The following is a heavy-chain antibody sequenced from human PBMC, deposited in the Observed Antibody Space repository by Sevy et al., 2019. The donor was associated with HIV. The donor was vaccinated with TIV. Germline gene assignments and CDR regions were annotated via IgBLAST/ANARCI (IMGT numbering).Heavy chain of an antibody. Sequence: SETLSLTCTVSGGSISDYYWSWIRQPPGKGLEWTGYIYYSGSTNYNPSLKSRVTISIATSKNQFSLMLRSVTAADTAIYYCAREERSGTYYFDYWGQGTLVTVSS. D-gene: IGHD1-26*01. CDR2: IYYSGST. CDR1: GGSISDYY. V-gene: IGHV4-59*13. J-gene: IGHJ4*02. CDR3: AREERSGTYYFDY.